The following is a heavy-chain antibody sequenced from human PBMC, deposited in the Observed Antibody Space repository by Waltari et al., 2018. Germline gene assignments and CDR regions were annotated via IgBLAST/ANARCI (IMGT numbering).Heavy chain of an antibody. CDR2: SNSDGSTI. Sequence: EVQLVESGGGLVQPGVSLRLSCAASGFTFSTYYWMHWVRQAPGQGLVWVSRSNSDGSTINYADSVKGRFTISRDNAKNTVYLQMNSLRAADTAVYYCARVPTYTVSTGGFDYWGQGTLVTISS. CDR3: ARVPTYTVSTGGFDY. J-gene: IGHJ4*02. D-gene: IGHD4-17*01. CDR1: GFTFSTYYW. V-gene: IGHV3-74*01.